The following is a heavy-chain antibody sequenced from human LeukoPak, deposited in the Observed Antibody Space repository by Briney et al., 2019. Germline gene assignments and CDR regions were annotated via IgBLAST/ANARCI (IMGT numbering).Heavy chain of an antibody. V-gene: IGHV3-21*04. J-gene: IGHJ3*02. CDR3: AKGGITGDSLDAFDI. Sequence: TGGSLRLSCAASGFTFSSYSMNWVRQAPGKGLEWVSSISSSSSYIYYADSVKGRFTISRDNSKNTLYLQMNSLRAEDTAVYYCAKGGITGDSLDAFDIWGQGTMVTVSS. D-gene: IGHD7-27*01. CDR2: ISSSSSYI. CDR1: GFTFSSYS.